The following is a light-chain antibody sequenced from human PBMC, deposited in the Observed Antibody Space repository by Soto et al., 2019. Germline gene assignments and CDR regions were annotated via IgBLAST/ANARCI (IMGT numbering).Light chain of an antibody. Sequence: DIQMSQSPSALSASVGDRVTITCRASQSIGSWLAWYQQISVRAPNLLIYDASSLQSGVPSRFSGSGSGTEFTLTISSLQPDDFATYYCQQYNTYSWTFGQGTKVDIK. V-gene: IGKV1-5*01. CDR3: QQYNTYSWT. J-gene: IGKJ1*01. CDR1: QSIGSW. CDR2: DAS.